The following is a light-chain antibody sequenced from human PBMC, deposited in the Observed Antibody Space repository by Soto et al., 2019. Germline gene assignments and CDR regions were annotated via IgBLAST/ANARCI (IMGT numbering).Light chain of an antibody. CDR3: ISYTSSSTLVV. Sequence: QSALTQPASVSGSPGQSITISCTGNSSDVGGYNYVSWYQQHPGKAPKLMIYDVSNRPSGVSNRFSGSKSGNTASLTISGLQAEDEAEYYCISYTSSSTLVVFGGGTKVTVL. CDR1: SSDVGGYNY. CDR2: DVS. V-gene: IGLV2-14*01. J-gene: IGLJ2*01.